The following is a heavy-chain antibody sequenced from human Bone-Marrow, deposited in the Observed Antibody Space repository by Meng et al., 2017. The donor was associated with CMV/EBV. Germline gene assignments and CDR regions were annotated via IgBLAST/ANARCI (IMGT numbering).Heavy chain of an antibody. J-gene: IGHJ4*02. D-gene: IGHD6-6*01. V-gene: IGHV3-11*06. CDR1: GFTFSDYY. CDR2: ISSSSSYT. Sequence: VQLVECGGGLVKPGGSLRLSCAASGFTFSDYYMSWIRQAPGKGLEWVSYISSSSSYTNYADSVKGRFTISRDNAKNSLYLQMNSLRAEDTAVYYCARDRAARPLDYWGQGTLVTVSS. CDR3: ARDRAARPLDY.